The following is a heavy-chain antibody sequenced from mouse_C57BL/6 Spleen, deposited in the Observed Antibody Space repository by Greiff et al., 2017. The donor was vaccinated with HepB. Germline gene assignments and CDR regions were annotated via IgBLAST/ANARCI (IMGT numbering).Heavy chain of an antibody. CDR2: IDPETGGT. D-gene: IGHD2-12*01. CDR3: TRSGSNDGGVHYFDY. J-gene: IGHJ2*01. Sequence: QVQLQQSGAELVRPGASVTLSCKASGYTFTDYEMHWVKQTTVHGLEWIGAIDPETGGTAYNQKFKGKAILTADKSSSTAYMELRSLTSEDSAVYYCTRSGSNDGGVHYFDYWGQGTTLTVSS. CDR1: GYTFTDYE. V-gene: IGHV1-15*01.